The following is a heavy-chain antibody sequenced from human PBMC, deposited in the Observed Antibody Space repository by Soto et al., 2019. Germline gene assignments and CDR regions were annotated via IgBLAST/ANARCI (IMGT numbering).Heavy chain of an antibody. V-gene: IGHV1-69*13. J-gene: IGHJ4*02. CDR1: GGTFSSYA. D-gene: IGHD2-8*01. CDR3: ARGGGYCTNGVCYEIDY. CDR2: IIPIFGTA. Sequence: ASVKVSCKASGGTFSSYAISWVRQAPGQGLEWMGGIIPIFGTANYAHKFQGRVTITADESTSTAYMELSSLRSEDTAVYYCARGGGYCTNGVCYEIDYWGQGTLVTVST.